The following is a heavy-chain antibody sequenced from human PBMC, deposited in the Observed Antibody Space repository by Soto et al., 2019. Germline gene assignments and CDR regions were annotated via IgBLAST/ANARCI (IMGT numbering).Heavy chain of an antibody. CDR2: LGAARDP. D-gene: IGHD1-26*01. V-gene: IGHV3-13*05. CDR1: GFSFRDYD. Sequence: EVQLVESGGGSVQPGESLRLSCAASGFSFRDYDMHWVRQRKGKGLEWVSALGAARDPYYVGSVKGRFSVSRDNAQNSLFLQMNTPRADDTAVYLCARAYLGRLPRRADYYYAMDAWGRGTTVTVSS. J-gene: IGHJ6*02. CDR3: ARAYLGRLPRRADYYYAMDA.